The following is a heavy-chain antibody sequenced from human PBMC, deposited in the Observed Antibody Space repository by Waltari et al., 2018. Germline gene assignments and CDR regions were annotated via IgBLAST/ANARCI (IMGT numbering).Heavy chain of an antibody. CDR1: GGTFSTYA. CDR3: ARDLEMATIYYYYYYMDV. Sequence: QVQLVQSGAEVKKPGSSVKVSCKASGGTFSTYAISWVRQAPGQGLEWMGGIIPIFGTANYAQKFQGRVTITADESTSTAYMELSSLRSEDTAVYYWARDLEMATIYYYYYYMDVWGKGTTVTVSS. D-gene: IGHD5-12*01. V-gene: IGHV1-69*01. J-gene: IGHJ6*03. CDR2: IIPIFGTA.